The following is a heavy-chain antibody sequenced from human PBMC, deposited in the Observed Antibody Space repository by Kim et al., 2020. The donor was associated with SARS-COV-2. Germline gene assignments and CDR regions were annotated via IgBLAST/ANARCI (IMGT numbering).Heavy chain of an antibody. Sequence: DSGKGRFTISRDNSKNTRYLPMKSLRAEDTAVYYCAKYSSSWYERGWFDPWGQGTLVTVSS. J-gene: IGHJ5*02. V-gene: IGHV3-23*01. CDR3: AKYSSSWYERGWFDP. D-gene: IGHD6-13*01.